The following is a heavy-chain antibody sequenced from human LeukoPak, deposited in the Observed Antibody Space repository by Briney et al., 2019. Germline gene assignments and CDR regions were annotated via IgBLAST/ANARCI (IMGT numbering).Heavy chain of an antibody. CDR3: ARRWEIAAAGRYWYFDL. J-gene: IGHJ2*01. V-gene: IGHV4-34*01. D-gene: IGHD6-13*01. CDR1: GGSFSGYY. Sequence: PSETLSLTCAVYGGSFSGYYWSWIRQPPGKGLEWIGEINHSGSTNYNPSLKSRVTISVDTSKNQFSLKLSSVTAADTAVYYCARRWEIAAAGRYWYFDLWGRGTLVTVSS. CDR2: INHSGST.